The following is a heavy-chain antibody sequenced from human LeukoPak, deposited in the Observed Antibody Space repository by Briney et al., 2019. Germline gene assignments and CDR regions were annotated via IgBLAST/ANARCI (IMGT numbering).Heavy chain of an antibody. J-gene: IGHJ4*02. V-gene: IGHV3-74*01. Sequence: GESLRLSCAASGFTFSNYWMHWVRQAPGKGLVWVSRIRSDGGDITYADSVKGRFTISRDNAKSTLYLQMNSLRAEDTAVYYCVRTDVYDSSGYYAFFDKWGQGTLVTVSS. D-gene: IGHD3-22*01. CDR3: VRTDVYDSSGYYAFFDK. CDR1: GFTFSNYW. CDR2: IRSDGGDI.